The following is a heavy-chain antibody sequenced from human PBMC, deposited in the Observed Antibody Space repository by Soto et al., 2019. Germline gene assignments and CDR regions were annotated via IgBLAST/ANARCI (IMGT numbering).Heavy chain of an antibody. J-gene: IGHJ6*03. CDR2: IRSKAYGGTT. Sequence: GGSLRLSCTASGFTFGDYAMSWFRQAPGKGLEWVGFIRSKAYGGTTEYAASVKGRFTISRDDSKSIAYLQMNSLKTEDTAVYYCTRAPSNKRYYYYYMDVWGKGTTVTVSS. V-gene: IGHV3-49*03. CDR1: GFTFGDYA. CDR3: TRAPSNKRYYYYYMDV. D-gene: IGHD4-4*01.